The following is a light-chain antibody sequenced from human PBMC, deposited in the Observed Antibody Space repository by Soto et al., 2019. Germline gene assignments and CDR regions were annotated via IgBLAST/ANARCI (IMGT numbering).Light chain of an antibody. CDR2: KAS. V-gene: IGKV1-5*03. CDR1: QTISSW. CDR3: QHYHSYSEA. J-gene: IGKJ1*01. Sequence: DIQMTQSPSTLSASVLDIVTITCLASQTISSWLAWYQQKPGKAPKLLIYKASTLKSGVPSRFSGSGSGTEFTLTISSLQPDDFATYYCQHYHSYSEAFGQGTKVDIK.